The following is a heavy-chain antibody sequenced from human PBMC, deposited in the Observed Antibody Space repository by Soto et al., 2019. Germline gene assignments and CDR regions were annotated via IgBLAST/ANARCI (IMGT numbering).Heavy chain of an antibody. V-gene: IGHV4-61*01. D-gene: IGHD3-10*01. CDR3: ALGSMVRGVSLLAFDI. J-gene: IGHJ3*02. CDR2: IYYSGST. Sequence: SETLSLTCTVSGRSISSVNYYWSWIRQPPGKGLEWIGYIYYSGSTYYNPSLRSRVTISVDTSKNQFSLKLSSVTAADTAVYYCALGSMVRGVSLLAFDIWGQGTMVTVSS. CDR1: GRSISSVNYY.